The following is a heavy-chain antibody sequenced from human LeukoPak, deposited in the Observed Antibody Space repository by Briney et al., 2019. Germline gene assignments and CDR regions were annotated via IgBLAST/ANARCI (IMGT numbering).Heavy chain of an antibody. CDR1: GGSISSGDYY. V-gene: IGHV4-30-4*08. CDR3: ARESYCYDSSGYGQKKPYYFDY. J-gene: IGHJ4*02. D-gene: IGHD3-22*01. CDR2: IYYSGST. Sequence: SQTLSLTRTVSGGSISSGDYYWSWIRQPPGKGLEWIGYIYYSGSTYHNPSLKSRVTISVDTSKNQFSLKLSSVTAADTAVYYCARESYCYDSSGYGQKKPYYFDYWGQGTLVTVSS.